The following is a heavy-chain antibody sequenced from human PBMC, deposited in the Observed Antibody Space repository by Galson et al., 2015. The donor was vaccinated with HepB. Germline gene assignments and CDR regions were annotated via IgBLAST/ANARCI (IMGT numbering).Heavy chain of an antibody. V-gene: IGHV5-51*01. J-gene: IGHJ4*02. CDR3: AKPGDLDF. Sequence: QSGAEVKKPGESLKISCKGSGYSFSTNWIGWVRQMPGKGLEWMGIIFPDDSETRYNPSFQAQVTISADKSINTAYLQRSSLKASDTAMYFCAKPGDLDFWGQGTLVTVSS. CDR2: IFPDDSET. D-gene: IGHD3-3*01. CDR1: GYSFSTNW.